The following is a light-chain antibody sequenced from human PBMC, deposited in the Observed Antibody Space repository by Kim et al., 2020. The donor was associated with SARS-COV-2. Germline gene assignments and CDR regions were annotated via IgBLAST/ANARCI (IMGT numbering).Light chain of an antibody. CDR1: SLRRYY. Sequence: SSELTQDPAVSVALGQTVRITCQGDSLRRYYASWYQQKPGQAPILVIYGKNNRPSGIPDRFSGSTSGNTAFLTISGAQAEDEADYYCKSQDSRGNHLVFGGGTQLTVL. V-gene: IGLV3-19*01. J-gene: IGLJ2*01. CDR3: KSQDSRGNHLV. CDR2: GKN.